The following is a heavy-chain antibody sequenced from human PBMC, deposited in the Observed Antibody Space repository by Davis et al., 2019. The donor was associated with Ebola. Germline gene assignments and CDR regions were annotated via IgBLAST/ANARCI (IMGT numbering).Heavy chain of an antibody. CDR3: ARGWGDAFDI. V-gene: IGHV3-30*19. CDR2: IWYDGSNK. J-gene: IGHJ3*02. D-gene: IGHD3-16*01. CDR1: GFTFSSYG. Sequence: GESLKISCAASGFTFSSYGMHWVRQAPGKGLEWVAVIWYDGSNKYYADSVKGRFTVSRDNSKNTLYLQMNSLRAEDTAVYYCARGWGDAFDIWGQGTMVTVSS.